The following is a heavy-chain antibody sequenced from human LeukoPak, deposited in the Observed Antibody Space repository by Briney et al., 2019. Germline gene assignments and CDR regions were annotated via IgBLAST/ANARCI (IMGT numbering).Heavy chain of an antibody. Sequence: SETLSLTCTVSGGSISSYYWSWIRQPPGKGLEWIGYIYYSGSTNYNPSLKSRVTISVDTSKNQFSLKLSSVTAADTAVYYCARELTAPYYDFWSGLNWFDPWGQGTLVTVSS. CDR1: GGSISSYY. D-gene: IGHD3-3*01. J-gene: IGHJ5*02. V-gene: IGHV4-59*01. CDR2: IYYSGST. CDR3: ARELTAPYYDFWSGLNWFDP.